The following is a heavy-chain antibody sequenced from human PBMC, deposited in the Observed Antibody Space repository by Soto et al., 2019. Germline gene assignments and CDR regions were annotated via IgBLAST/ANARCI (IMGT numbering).Heavy chain of an antibody. D-gene: IGHD4-17*01. V-gene: IGHV4-39*01. Sequence: SETLSLTCTVSGASISSSNYYWGWIRQPPGRGLEWIGTMYYSGRTYYNPSLKSRVTTSVDTSKNQFSLKLSAVAATDTAVYYCARHGNTVTTGYYYGMDVWGQGTTVTVSS. CDR1: GASISSSNYY. J-gene: IGHJ6*02. CDR3: ARHGNTVTTGYYYGMDV. CDR2: MYYSGRT.